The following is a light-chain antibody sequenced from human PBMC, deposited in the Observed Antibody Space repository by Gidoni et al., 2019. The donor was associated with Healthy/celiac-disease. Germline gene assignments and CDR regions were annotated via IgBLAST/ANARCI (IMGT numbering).Light chain of an antibody. CDR3: QQYGSSPPVT. V-gene: IGKV3-20*01. CDR1: QSVSSSY. Sequence: IVFTHSPGTLSLSPGERATISCRASQSVSSSYLAWYQQKPGQAPRLLIYGASSRATGIPDRFSGSGSGTDFTLTISRLEPEDFAVYYCQQYGSSPPVTFGGGTKVEIK. J-gene: IGKJ4*01. CDR2: GAS.